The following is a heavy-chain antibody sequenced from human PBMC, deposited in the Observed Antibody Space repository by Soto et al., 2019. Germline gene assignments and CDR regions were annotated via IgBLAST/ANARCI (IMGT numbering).Heavy chain of an antibody. CDR1: DYTFTSLG. CDR3: ARECDSSSSLLPYYYYYGMDV. V-gene: IGHV1-18*01. D-gene: IGHD6-6*01. Sequence: VSVKVCCKASDYTFTSLGSCWVCQSPGQRLEWMGWISAYNGNTNYAQKLQGRVTMTTDTSTSTAYMELRSLRSDDTAVYYCARECDSSSSLLPYYYYYGMDVWGQGTTVTVSS. CDR2: ISAYNGNT. J-gene: IGHJ6*02.